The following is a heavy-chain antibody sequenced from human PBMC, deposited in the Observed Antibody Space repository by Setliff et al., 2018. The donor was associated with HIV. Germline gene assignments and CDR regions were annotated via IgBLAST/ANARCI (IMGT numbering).Heavy chain of an antibody. CDR1: GGSISRNY. Sequence: SETLSLTCSVSGGSISRNYWSWIRQPAGKGLEWIGRIYTSGSTNYNPSLKSRVTISVDTSKNQFSLRLTSVTAADTAVYYCARVGQLLLGDYFYMDVWGKGTSVTVSS. V-gene: IGHV4-4*07. D-gene: IGHD2-2*01. CDR3: ARVGQLLLGDYFYMDV. J-gene: IGHJ6*03. CDR2: IYTSGST.